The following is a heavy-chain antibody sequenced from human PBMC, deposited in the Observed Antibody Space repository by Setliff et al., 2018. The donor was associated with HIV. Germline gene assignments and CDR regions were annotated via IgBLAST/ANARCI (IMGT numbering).Heavy chain of an antibody. J-gene: IGHJ4*02. CDR2: ISSGSSYT. Sequence: GGSLRLSCAASGFTFSTYSLNWVRQAPGKGLEWVSSISSGSSYTYYTDSMKGRFTISRDNAKNSLYLQMNSLRAEDTAVYYCTRGVSYLDYWGQGTLVTVSS. CDR3: TRGVSYLDY. D-gene: IGHD3-3*01. CDR1: GFTFSTYS. V-gene: IGHV3-21*01.